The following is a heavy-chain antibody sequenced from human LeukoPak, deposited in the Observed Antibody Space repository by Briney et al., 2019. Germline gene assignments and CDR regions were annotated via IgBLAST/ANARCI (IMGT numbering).Heavy chain of an antibody. Sequence: GGSLRLSCAASGFTFSSYAMSWVRQAPGKGLEGVSAISGSGGSTYYADSVKGRFTISRDNSKNTLSLQMNSLGDEDTAVYYCAKDSLLWFGELSPDYWGPGTLVTVSS. V-gene: IGHV3-23*01. CDR3: AKDSLLWFGELSPDY. J-gene: IGHJ4*02. CDR1: GFTFSSYA. D-gene: IGHD3-10*01. CDR2: ISGSGGST.